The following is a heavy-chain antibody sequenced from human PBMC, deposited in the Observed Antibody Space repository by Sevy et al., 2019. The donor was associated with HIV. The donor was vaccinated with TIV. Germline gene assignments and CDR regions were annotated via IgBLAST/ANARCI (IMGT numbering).Heavy chain of an antibody. Sequence: GGSLRLSCAASGFTFSSYWMSWVRQAPGKGLEWVPTMKQDGSEKYYVDSVKGRFTISRDNAKHSLYLQMNSLRAEDTAVYYCVREGLGGFSYSLDCWGQGTLVTVSS. CDR2: MKQDGSEK. V-gene: IGHV3-7*01. CDR1: GFTFSSYW. J-gene: IGHJ4*02. CDR3: VREGLGGFSYSLDC. D-gene: IGHD5-18*01.